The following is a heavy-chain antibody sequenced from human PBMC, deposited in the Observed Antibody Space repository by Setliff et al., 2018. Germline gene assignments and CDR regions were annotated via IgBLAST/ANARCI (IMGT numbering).Heavy chain of an antibody. CDR3: ARDSRGLVPAAIEGSYYYYGMDV. V-gene: IGHV1-69*13. J-gene: IGHJ6*02. CDR2: IIPIFGTA. Sequence: SVKVSCKASGYTFISYGISWVRQAPGQGLEWMGGIIPIFGTANYAQKFQGRVTITADESTSTAYMELSSLRSEDTAVYYCARDSRGLVPAAIEGSYYYYGMDVWGQGTTVTVS. D-gene: IGHD2-2*02. CDR1: GYTFISYG.